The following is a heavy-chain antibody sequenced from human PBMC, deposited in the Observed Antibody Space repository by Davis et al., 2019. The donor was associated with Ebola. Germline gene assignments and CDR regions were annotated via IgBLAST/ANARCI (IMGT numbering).Heavy chain of an antibody. CDR3: AREAGSGYCSSTSCRDYMDV. D-gene: IGHD2-2*01. Sequence: PSETLSLTCAVYGGSFSGYYWSWIRQPPGKGLEWIGEINHSGSTNYNPSLKSRVTISVDTSKNQFSLKLSSVTAADTAVYYCAREAGSGYCSSTSCRDYMDVWGKGTTVTVSS. CDR1: GGSFSGYY. J-gene: IGHJ6*03. V-gene: IGHV4-34*01. CDR2: INHSGST.